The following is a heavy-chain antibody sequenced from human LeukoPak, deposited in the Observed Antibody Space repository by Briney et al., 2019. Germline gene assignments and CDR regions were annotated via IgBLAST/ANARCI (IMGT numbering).Heavy chain of an antibody. V-gene: IGHV3-30-3*01. CDR3: AKEGLGSSSSEDYFDY. CDR2: ISYDGSNK. CDR1: GFTFSSYA. Sequence: GGSLRLSCAASGFTFSSYAMHWVRQAPGKGLEWVAVISYDGSNKYYADSVKGRFTISRDNSKNTLYLQMNSLRAEDTAVYYCAKEGLGSSSSEDYFDYWGQGTLVTVSS. D-gene: IGHD6-6*01. J-gene: IGHJ4*02.